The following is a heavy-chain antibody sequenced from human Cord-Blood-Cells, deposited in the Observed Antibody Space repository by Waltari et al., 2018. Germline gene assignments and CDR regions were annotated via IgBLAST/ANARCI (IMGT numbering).Heavy chain of an antibody. CDR1: GGSFSGYY. CDR2: INHSGST. D-gene: IGHD3-10*01. CDR3: ARRMVTGSYYLAFDI. V-gene: IGHV4-34*01. Sequence: QVQLQQWGAGLLKPSETLSLTCAVYGGSFSGYYWSWIRQPPGKGLEWIGEINHSGSTNYNPSLKSRVTISVDTSKNQFSLKLSSVTAADTAVYYCARRMVTGSYYLAFDIWGQGTMVTVSS. J-gene: IGHJ3*02.